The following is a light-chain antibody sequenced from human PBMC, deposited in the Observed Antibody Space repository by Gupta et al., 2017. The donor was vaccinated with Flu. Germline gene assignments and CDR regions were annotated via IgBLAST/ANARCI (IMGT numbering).Light chain of an antibody. CDR3: SSHAGRVTWV. CDR2: DVT. V-gene: IGLV2-11*01. Sequence: QSAPTQPRSVSGSPGPSVTISCTGSSNDVGGSNRVSWYQQRPGKAPKLILYDVTERASGVPDRFSGSKSGNTASLTSSGLQADDEADYYCSSHAGRVTWVFGTGTKVTVL. CDR1: SNDVGGSNR. J-gene: IGLJ1*01.